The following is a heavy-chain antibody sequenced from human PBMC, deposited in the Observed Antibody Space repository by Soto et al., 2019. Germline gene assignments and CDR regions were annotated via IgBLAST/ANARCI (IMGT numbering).Heavy chain of an antibody. Sequence: ESGGGLVQPGGSLRLSCAASEFTFSNSWMAWVRQAPGKGLEWVSDTNPYGSTTSYVDSVKGRFTVSRDNAKNSLYLQMNSLRVEDTAVYYCARDPAFGALDYWGLGTLVTVSS. D-gene: IGHD3-10*01. CDR2: TNPYGSTT. J-gene: IGHJ4*02. CDR1: EFTFSNSW. CDR3: ARDPAFGALDY. V-gene: IGHV3-7*01.